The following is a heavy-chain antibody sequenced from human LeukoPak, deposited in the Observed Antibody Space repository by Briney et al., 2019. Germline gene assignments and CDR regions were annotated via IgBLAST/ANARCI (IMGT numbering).Heavy chain of an antibody. D-gene: IGHD3-22*01. CDR2: IYYSGST. CDR1: GGSISSYY. Sequence: SETLPLTCTVSGGSISSYYWSWIRQPPGKGLEWIGYIYYSGSTNYNPSLKSRATISVDTSKNQFSLKLSSVTAADTAVYYCAREYDSSGYIGTFDYWGQGTLVTVSS. J-gene: IGHJ4*02. CDR3: AREYDSSGYIGTFDY. V-gene: IGHV4-59*01.